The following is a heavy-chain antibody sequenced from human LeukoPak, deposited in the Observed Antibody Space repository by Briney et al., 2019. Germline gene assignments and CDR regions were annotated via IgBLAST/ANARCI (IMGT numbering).Heavy chain of an antibody. V-gene: IGHV4-59*01. J-gene: IGHJ4*02. CDR3: AKHSSGWYEFDY. D-gene: IGHD6-19*01. Sequence: PSETLSLTCTVSGGSISSYYWSWIRQPPGKGLEWIGYIYYSGSTNYNPPLKSRVTISVDTSKNQFSLKLSSVTAADTAVYYCAKHSSGWYEFDYWGQGTLVTVSS. CDR2: IYYSGST. CDR1: GGSISSYY.